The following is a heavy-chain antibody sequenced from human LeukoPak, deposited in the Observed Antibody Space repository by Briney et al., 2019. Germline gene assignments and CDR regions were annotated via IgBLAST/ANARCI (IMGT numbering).Heavy chain of an antibody. V-gene: IGHV4-4*07. CDR1: GGSISSYY. CDR3: ARGADYYDSRDWFDP. CDR2: IYTSGST. Sequence: SETLPLTCTVSGGSISSYYWSWIRQPAGKGLEWIGRIYTSGSTNYNPFLKSRVTMSVDTSKNQFSLKLSSVTAADTAVYYCARGADYYDSRDWFDPWGQGTLVTVSS. J-gene: IGHJ5*02. D-gene: IGHD3-22*01.